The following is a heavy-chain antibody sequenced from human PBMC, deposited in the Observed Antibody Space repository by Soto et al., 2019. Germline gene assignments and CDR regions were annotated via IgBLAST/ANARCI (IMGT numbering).Heavy chain of an antibody. CDR1: GYTFTIYY. CDR3: AREDSRDFDY. V-gene: IGHV1-46*01. J-gene: IGHJ4*02. CDR2: INPSGGST. D-gene: IGHD6-13*01. Sequence: ASVKGSCKASGYTFTIYYMHWVRQAPGQGLEWMGIINPSGGSTSYAQKFQGRVTMTRDTSTSTVYMELSSLRSEDTAVYYCAREDSRDFDYWGQGTLVTVSS.